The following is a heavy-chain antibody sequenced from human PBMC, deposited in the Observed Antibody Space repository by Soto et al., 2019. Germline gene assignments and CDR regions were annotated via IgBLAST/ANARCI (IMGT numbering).Heavy chain of an antibody. V-gene: IGHV1-18*01. CDR1: GYTFTSYG. D-gene: IGHD3-3*01. Sequence: GASVKVSCKASGYTFTSYGISWVRQAPGQGLEWMGWISAYNGNTNYAQKLQGRVSMTTDTSTKTAYMELRSLRSDDTAMYYCARGGFFDFCCSHDYYCDVMYVCGQGSSVTVS. J-gene: IGHJ6*02. CDR3: ARGGFFDFCCSHDYYCDVMYV. CDR2: ISAYNGNT.